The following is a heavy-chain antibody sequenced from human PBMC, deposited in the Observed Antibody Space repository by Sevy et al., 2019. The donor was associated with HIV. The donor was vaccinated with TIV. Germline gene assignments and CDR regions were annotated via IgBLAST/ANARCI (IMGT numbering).Heavy chain of an antibody. CDR1: GHTFTGYY. CDR2: INANSGGT. D-gene: IGHD3-22*01. J-gene: IGHJ4*02. Sequence: GESLKISCKASGHTFTGYYIHWVRQAPGQGLEWMGRINANSGGTNYALKFQDRVTMTSDTSISTVYMDLSRLRSDDTAVYFCTRSGYYYGFDYWGQGTLVTVSS. CDR3: TRSGYYYGFDY. V-gene: IGHV1-2*02.